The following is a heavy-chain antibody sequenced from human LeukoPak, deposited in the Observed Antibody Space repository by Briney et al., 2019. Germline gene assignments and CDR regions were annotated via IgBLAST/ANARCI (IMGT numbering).Heavy chain of an antibody. Sequence: SETLSLTCTVSGGSISSYYWSWIRQPPGKGLEWIGYIYYSGSANYNPSLKSRVTISVDTSKNQFSLKLSSVTAADTAVYYCAREGGVGAPDFDYWGQGTLVTVSS. CDR2: IYYSGSA. CDR3: AREGGVGAPDFDY. D-gene: IGHD1-26*01. V-gene: IGHV4-59*01. CDR1: GGSISSYY. J-gene: IGHJ4*02.